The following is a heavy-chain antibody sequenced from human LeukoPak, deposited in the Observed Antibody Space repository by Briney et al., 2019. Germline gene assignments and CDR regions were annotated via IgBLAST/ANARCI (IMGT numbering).Heavy chain of an antibody. J-gene: IGHJ4*02. Sequence: SVKVSCKASGGTFSSYAISWVRQAPGQGLEWMGGIIPIFGTANYAQKFQGRVTITTDESTSTAYMELSSLRSEDTAVYYCARGGSYSSSSGRFDYWGQGTLVTVSS. CDR1: GGTFSSYA. CDR2: IIPIFGTA. D-gene: IGHD6-6*01. CDR3: ARGGSYSSSSGRFDY. V-gene: IGHV1-69*05.